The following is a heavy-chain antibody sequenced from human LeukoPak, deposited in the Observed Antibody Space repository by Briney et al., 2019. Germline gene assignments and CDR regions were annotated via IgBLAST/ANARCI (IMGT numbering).Heavy chain of an antibody. D-gene: IGHD2-21*01. CDR3: ARDPKRGGGDPTVFDY. CDR2: ISYDGSNK. Sequence: GGSLRLSCAASGFTFSSYAMHWVRQAPGKGLEWVAVISYDGSNKYYADSVKGRFTISRDNSTNTLYLQMNSLRAEDTAVYYCARDPKRGGGDPTVFDYWGQGTLVTVSS. J-gene: IGHJ4*02. CDR1: GFTFSSYA. V-gene: IGHV3-30*04.